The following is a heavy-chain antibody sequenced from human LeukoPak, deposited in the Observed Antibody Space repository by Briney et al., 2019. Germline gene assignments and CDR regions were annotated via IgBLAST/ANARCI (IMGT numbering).Heavy chain of an antibody. J-gene: IGHJ3*02. D-gene: IGHD3-10*01. CDR1: GFTFSNAW. CDR3: TTGAKGLRYGSGTYYLNGFDI. CDR2: IKSKTDGGTT. V-gene: IGHV3-15*01. Sequence: GGSLRLSCAASGFTFSNAWMSWVRQAPGKGLEWVGRIKSKTDGGTTDYAAPVKGTFTISRDDSKNTLYLQMNSLRTEDTAVYFCTTGAKGLRYGSGTYYLNGFDIWGQGTMVTVSS.